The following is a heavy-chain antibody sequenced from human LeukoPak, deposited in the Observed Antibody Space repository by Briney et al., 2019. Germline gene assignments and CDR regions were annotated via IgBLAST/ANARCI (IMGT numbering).Heavy chain of an antibody. V-gene: IGHV3-7*04. J-gene: IGHJ4*02. CDR1: GFTFSNYW. Sequence: PGGSLRLSCAAFGFTFSNYWMSWARQAQGKGLEWVANIKQDGSEKYYVDSVKGRFTISRDHAKNSLYLQMNSLRAEDTAVYYCARVITMVRGALDYWGQGTLVTVSS. D-gene: IGHD3-10*01. CDR2: IKQDGSEK. CDR3: ARVITMVRGALDY.